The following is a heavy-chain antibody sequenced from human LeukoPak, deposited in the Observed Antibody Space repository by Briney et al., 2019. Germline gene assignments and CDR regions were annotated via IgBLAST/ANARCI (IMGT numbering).Heavy chain of an antibody. CDR2: IFGSGDTT. J-gene: IGHJ4*02. V-gene: IGHV3-23*01. CDR3: AKRNTMVRGGPCFDY. Sequence: GGSLRLSCAASGFPFSSYAVNWVRQAPGKGLEWVSIIFGSGDTTYYADSVKGRFTVSRDNSKNMLYLQMNNLRPEDTATYYCAKRNTMVRGGPCFDYWGQGLMVTVS. D-gene: IGHD3-10*01. CDR1: GFPFSSYA.